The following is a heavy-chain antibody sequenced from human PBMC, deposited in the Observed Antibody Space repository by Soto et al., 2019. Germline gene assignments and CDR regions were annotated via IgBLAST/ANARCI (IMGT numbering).Heavy chain of an antibody. CDR2: INHSGST. Sequence: PSETLSLTCAVYGGSFSGYYWSWIRQPPGKGLEWIGEINHSGSTNYNPSLKSRVTISVDTSKNQFSLKLSSVTAADTAVYYCARLYGPIVDRNFDYWGQGTLVTVSS. V-gene: IGHV4-34*01. J-gene: IGHJ4*02. D-gene: IGHD3-22*01. CDR3: ARLYGPIVDRNFDY. CDR1: GGSFSGYY.